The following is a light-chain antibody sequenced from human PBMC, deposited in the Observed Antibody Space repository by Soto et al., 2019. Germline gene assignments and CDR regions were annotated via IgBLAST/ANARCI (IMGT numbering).Light chain of an antibody. CDR2: EVS. CDR3: SSYTSSSTPVYV. J-gene: IGLJ1*01. Sequence: QSALTQPASVSGSPGQSITISCTGTSSDVGGYNYVSWYQQHPGKAPKLMIYEVSNRPSGVSNRFSGSKSGNTASLTISGLHAEDEADYYFSSYTSSSTPVYVFGTGTKLTVL. CDR1: SSDVGGYNY. V-gene: IGLV2-14*01.